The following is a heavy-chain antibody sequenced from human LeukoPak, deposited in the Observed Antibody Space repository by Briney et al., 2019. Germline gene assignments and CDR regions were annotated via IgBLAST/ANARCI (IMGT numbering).Heavy chain of an antibody. Sequence: PGRSLRLSCAASGFTFSSYGMHWVRQAPGKGLEWVAVISYDGSNKYYADSVKGRLTISRDNSKNTLYLQMNSLRAEDTAVYYCAKDSSSWPFGYWGQGTLVTVSS. V-gene: IGHV3-30*18. D-gene: IGHD6-13*01. CDR2: ISYDGSNK. CDR3: AKDSSSWPFGY. J-gene: IGHJ4*02. CDR1: GFTFSSYG.